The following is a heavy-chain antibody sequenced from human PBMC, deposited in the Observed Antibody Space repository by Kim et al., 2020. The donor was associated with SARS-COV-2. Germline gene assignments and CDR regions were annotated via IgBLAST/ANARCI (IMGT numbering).Heavy chain of an antibody. CDR3: ARDYYGDQGYYFDY. CDR2: IYYSGST. Sequence: SETLSLTCTVSGGSISSGGYYWSWIRQHPGKGLEWIGYIYYSGSTYYNPSLKSRVTISVDTSKNQFSLKLSSVTAADTAVYYCARDYYGDQGYYFDYWGQGTLVTVSS. CDR1: GGSISSGGYY. V-gene: IGHV4-31*03. J-gene: IGHJ4*02. D-gene: IGHD4-17*01.